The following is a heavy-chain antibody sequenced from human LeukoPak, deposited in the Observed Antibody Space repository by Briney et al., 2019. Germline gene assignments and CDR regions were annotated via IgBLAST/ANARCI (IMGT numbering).Heavy chain of an antibody. V-gene: IGHV3-9*01. J-gene: IGHJ4*02. CDR1: RFTFDDYA. CDR2: ISWNSGSI. Sequence: PGRSLRLSCAASRFTFDDYAMHWVRQAPGKGLEWVSGISWNSGSIGYADSVKGRFTISRDNGKNSLYLQMNSLRAEDTAVYYCASRYCGRTSCGEFDYWGQGTLVTVSS. D-gene: IGHD2-2*01. CDR3: ASRYCGRTSCGEFDY.